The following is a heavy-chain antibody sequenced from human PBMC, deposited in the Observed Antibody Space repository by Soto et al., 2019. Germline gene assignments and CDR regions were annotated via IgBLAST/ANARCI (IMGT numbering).Heavy chain of an antibody. J-gene: IGHJ5*02. Sequence: QVQLVQSGAEVKKPGASVKVSCKASGYTFTSYYMHWVRQAPGQGLEWMGIINPSGGSTSYAQKFQGGVTMTRDTSTSTVYMELSSLRSEDTAVYYCARDTEVEMATIGGDWFDPWGQGTLVTVSS. CDR3: ARDTEVEMATIGGDWFDP. V-gene: IGHV1-46*01. CDR1: GYTFTSYY. D-gene: IGHD5-12*01. CDR2: INPSGGST.